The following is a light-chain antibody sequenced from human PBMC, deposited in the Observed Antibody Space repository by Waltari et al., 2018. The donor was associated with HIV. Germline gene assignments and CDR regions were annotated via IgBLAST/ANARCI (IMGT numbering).Light chain of an antibody. CDR3: QLWETGSDHPV. CDR1: KIGTES. Sequence: SYVLTQAPSVSVAPGKTASITCGGDKIGTESVHWYQQKPGQAPVLVIYYDNARPSGIPERFSGSNSGNTATLTISRVEPGDEADYFCQLWETGSDHPVFGGGTKLTVL. J-gene: IGLJ2*01. CDR2: YDN. V-gene: IGLV3-21*01.